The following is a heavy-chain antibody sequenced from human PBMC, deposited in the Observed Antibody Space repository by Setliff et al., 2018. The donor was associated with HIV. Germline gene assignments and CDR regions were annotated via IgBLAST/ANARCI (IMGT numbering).Heavy chain of an antibody. D-gene: IGHD1-26*01. J-gene: IGHJ4*02. Sequence: PSETLSLTCAVSGDSISSNNWWSWVRQPPGKGLEWIGEISHSGSTNYNPSLKSRVTISVDTTTNQVSLQVNSVTAVDTAVYYCARVPHRVVGTTTLLYHFDYWGLGTLVTVSS. CDR2: ISHSGST. CDR3: ARVPHRVVGTTTLLYHFDY. CDR1: GDSISSNNW. V-gene: IGHV4-4*02.